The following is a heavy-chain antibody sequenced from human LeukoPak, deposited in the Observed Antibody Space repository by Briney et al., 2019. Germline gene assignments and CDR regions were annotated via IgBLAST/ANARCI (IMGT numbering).Heavy chain of an antibody. Sequence: QAGGSLRLSCAASGFTFSSYAMHWVRQAPGKVLEYVSAISSNGGSTYYANSVKGRFTISRDNSKNTLYLQMGSLRAEDMAVYYCATAPGYSYGSYWGQGTLVTVSS. CDR2: ISSNGGST. J-gene: IGHJ4*02. D-gene: IGHD5-18*01. V-gene: IGHV3-64*01. CDR1: GFTFSSYA. CDR3: ATAPGYSYGSY.